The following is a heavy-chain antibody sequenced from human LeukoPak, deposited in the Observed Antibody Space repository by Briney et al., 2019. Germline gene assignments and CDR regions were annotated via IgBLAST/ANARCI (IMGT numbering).Heavy chain of an antibody. J-gene: IGHJ3*02. Sequence: GGSLRVSCTASGVTFSSYAMSWVRQAPGQGLEWVSAIIGSVGSAYYADTVQGRVTISTDESKNTLYLQMNSLRAEDTAVYYCANDEPVLRFLEWSLDAFDIWGQGTMVTVSS. CDR3: ANDEPVLRFLEWSLDAFDI. D-gene: IGHD3-3*01. CDR1: GVTFSSYA. CDR2: IIGSVGSA. V-gene: IGHV3-23*01.